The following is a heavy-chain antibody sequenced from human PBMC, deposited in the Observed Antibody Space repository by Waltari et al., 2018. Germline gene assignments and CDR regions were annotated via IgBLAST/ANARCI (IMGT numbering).Heavy chain of an antibody. D-gene: IGHD3-3*02. V-gene: IGHV3-30*03. CDR3: VISTRFDP. J-gene: IGHJ5*02. CDR2: ISYDGSDL. Sequence: VQVVESGGGVVQPGKSLRISCVGSGYNFSSVGIYWVRQTPVKGLEWIALISYDGSDLYYADSVKGRFTISRDISQNTVYLQMNSLRTEDTAIYYCVISTRFDPWGQGTLVSVSS. CDR1: GYNFSSVG.